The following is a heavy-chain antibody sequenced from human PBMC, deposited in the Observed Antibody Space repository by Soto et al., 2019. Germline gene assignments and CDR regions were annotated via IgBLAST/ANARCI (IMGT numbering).Heavy chain of an antibody. Sequence: EVQLLESGGGLVQPGGSLRLSCVASGFTFSIYNMNWVRQAPGKGLEWVSVITGSGDYTNYADSVKGRFTISRDNSKNTLYLQMNSLRAEHTAVYFCARRITSSFDYWGQGTLVTVSS. CDR3: ARRITSSFDY. D-gene: IGHD1-20*01. CDR2: ITGSGDYT. CDR1: GFTFSIYN. J-gene: IGHJ4*02. V-gene: IGHV3-23*01.